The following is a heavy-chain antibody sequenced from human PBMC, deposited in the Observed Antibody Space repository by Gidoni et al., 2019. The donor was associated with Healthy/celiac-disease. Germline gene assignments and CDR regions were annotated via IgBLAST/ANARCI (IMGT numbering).Heavy chain of an antibody. Sequence: EGQRGEAGGGLVQPGGDLRLTCAAAGCTCSSYAMSWVRQAPGKGLEWVSTIRCRCVCTSYPDSVKGRFSTSRDNSKNTLYLQMNSLRAADTAVYYCARGKWDSSGSYSRWGQGTLVTVSS. D-gene: IGHD3-22*01. CDR3: ARGKWDSSGSYSR. CDR2: IRCRCVCT. V-gene: IGHV3-23*04. CDR1: GCTCSSYA. J-gene: IGHJ4*02.